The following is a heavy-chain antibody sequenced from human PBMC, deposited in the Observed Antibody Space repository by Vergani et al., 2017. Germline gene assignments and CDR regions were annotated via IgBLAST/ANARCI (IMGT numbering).Heavy chain of an antibody. J-gene: IGHJ3*02. Sequence: QVQLQESGPGLVKPSETLSLTCTVSGGSVSSGSYYWSWIRQPAGKGLEWIGYIYYSGSTNYNPSLKSRVTISVDTSKNQFSLKLSSVTAADTAVYYCARGSGSITIFGVVKGDAFDIWGQGTMVTVSS. D-gene: IGHD3-3*01. CDR1: GGSVSSGSYY. V-gene: IGHV4-61*10. CDR2: IYYSGST. CDR3: ARGSGSITIFGVVKGDAFDI.